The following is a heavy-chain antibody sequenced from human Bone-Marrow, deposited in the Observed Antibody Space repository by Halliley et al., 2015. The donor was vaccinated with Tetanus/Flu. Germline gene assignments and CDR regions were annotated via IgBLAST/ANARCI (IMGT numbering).Heavy chain of an antibody. D-gene: IGHD1-7*01. Sequence: LEYVSSISINGDTTLYADSVKGRFTISRDNSRNTLSLQLSGLRADDTAVYYCVKDLTGTWSFDYWGQGTLVTVSS. J-gene: IGHJ4*02. CDR3: VKDLTGTWSFDY. CDR2: ISINGDTT. V-gene: IGHV3-64D*06.